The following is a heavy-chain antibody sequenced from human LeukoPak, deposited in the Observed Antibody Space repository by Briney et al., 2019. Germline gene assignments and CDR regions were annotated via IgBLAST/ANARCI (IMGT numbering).Heavy chain of an antibody. V-gene: IGHV3-74*01. CDR1: GFTFSSYW. D-gene: IGHD3-9*01. Sequence: GGSLRLSCAASGFTFSSYWMHWVRQAPGKGLVWVSRLNTDGSSTSYADSVKGRFTISRDNAKNTLYLQMNSLRAEDTALYYCVRFDILTASDYWGQGTLVTVSS. CDR3: VRFDILTASDY. CDR2: LNTDGSST. J-gene: IGHJ4*02.